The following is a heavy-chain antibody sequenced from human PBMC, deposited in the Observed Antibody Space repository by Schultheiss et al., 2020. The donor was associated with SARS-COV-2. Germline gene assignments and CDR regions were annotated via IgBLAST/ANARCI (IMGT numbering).Heavy chain of an antibody. CDR1: GYTLTELS. D-gene: IGHD1-7*01. J-gene: IGHJ4*02. CDR2: INPSGGST. Sequence: ASVKVSCKVSGYTLTELSMHWVRQAPGKGLEWMGIINPSGGSTSYAQKFQGRVTMTTDTSTSTAYMELRSLRSDDTAVYYCARGELPDYWGQGTLVTVSS. CDR3: ARGELPDY. V-gene: IGHV1-46*01.